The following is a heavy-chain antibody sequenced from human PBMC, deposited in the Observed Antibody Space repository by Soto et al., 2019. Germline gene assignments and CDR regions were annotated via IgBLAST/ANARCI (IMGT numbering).Heavy chain of an antibody. V-gene: IGHV4-30-4*01. J-gene: IGHJ4*02. CDR1: GGCISSGDYY. Sequence: PSETLSLTCTVSGGCISSGDYYWSWIRQPPGKGLEWIGYIYYSGSTYYNPSLKSRVTISVDTSKNQFSLKLSSVTAADTAVYYCASNYYDSSGYLNWGQGTLVTVSS. CDR3: ASNYYDSSGYLN. D-gene: IGHD3-22*01. CDR2: IYYSGST.